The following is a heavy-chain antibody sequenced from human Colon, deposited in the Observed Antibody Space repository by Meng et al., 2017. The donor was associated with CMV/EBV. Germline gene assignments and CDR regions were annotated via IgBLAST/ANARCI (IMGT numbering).Heavy chain of an antibody. CDR1: GFTFRSYA. Sequence: GGSLRPSCATSGFTFRSYAMSWVRQAPGKGLEWASAISGNDATTHYEDSVKGRFTMSRDNSKNTLYLQMNSLRDEDTAIYCCAKCITGSQTRAFDMWGQGTMVTVSS. V-gene: IGHV3-23*01. CDR3: AKCITGSQTRAFDM. D-gene: IGHD3-10*01. J-gene: IGHJ3*02. CDR2: ISGNDATT.